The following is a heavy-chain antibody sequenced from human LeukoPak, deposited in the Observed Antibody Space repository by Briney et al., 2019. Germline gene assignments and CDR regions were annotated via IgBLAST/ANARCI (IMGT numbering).Heavy chain of an antibody. CDR2: ISSSSNYT. J-gene: IGHJ4*02. D-gene: IGHD6-13*01. Sequence: GGSLRLPCAASGFTFSDYYMSWIRQAPGKGLEWISYISSSSNYTKYADSVKGRFTISRDSAKNSLFLQMNSLRAEDTAVYYCARDLVRSSVAAVYFDYWGQGTLVSVSS. CDR3: ARDLVRSSVAAVYFDY. V-gene: IGHV3-11*05. CDR1: GFTFSDYY.